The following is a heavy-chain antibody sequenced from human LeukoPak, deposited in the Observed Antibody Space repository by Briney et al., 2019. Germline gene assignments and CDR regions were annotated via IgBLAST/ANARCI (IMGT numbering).Heavy chain of an antibody. CDR1: GFTFGEYA. V-gene: IGHV3-49*03. Sequence: GGSLRLSCTASGFTFGEYAMSWFRQAPGKGLEWVGFIRSKAYGGTTEYAASVKGRFTISRDDSKSIAYLQMNSLKTEDTAVYYCTRGWYCSGGSCYGDAFDIWGQGTMVTVSS. CDR3: TRGWYCSGGSCYGDAFDI. CDR2: IRSKAYGGTT. J-gene: IGHJ3*02. D-gene: IGHD2-15*01.